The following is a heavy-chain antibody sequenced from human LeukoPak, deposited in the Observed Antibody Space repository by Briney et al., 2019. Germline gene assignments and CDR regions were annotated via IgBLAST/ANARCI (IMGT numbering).Heavy chain of an antibody. CDR1: GFTFSSYW. CDR2: IKQDGSEK. V-gene: IGHV3-7*04. CDR3: ARAATTYFDWLLFDYYYYYMDV. D-gene: IGHD3-9*01. J-gene: IGHJ6*03. Sequence: PGGSLRLSCAASGFTFSSYWMSWVRQAPGKGLEWVANIKQDGSEKYYVDSVKGRFTISRDNAKNSLYLQMNSLRAEDTAVYYCARAATTYFDWLLFDYYYYYMDVWGKGTTVTVSS.